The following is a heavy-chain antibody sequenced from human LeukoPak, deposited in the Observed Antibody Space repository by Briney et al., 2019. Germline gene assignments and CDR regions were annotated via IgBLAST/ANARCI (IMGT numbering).Heavy chain of an antibody. CDR1: GVSTTNGIYY. CDR3: ASLCSGGSCYSFDY. J-gene: IGHJ4*02. V-gene: IGHV4-39*01. Sequence: SETLSLTCTVSGVSTTNGIYYWAWIRQSPGKGLEWIGSVHNVGSTYYNLSLRSRVTMSIDTSKNQFSLKLSSVTAADTAVYYCASLCSGGSCYSFDYWGQGTLVTVSS. D-gene: IGHD2-15*01. CDR2: VHNVGST.